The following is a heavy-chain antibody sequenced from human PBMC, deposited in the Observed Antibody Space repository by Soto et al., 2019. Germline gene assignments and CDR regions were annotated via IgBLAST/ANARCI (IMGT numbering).Heavy chain of an antibody. CDR3: SGGVGDAI. Sequence: EDPLVESGGGLVHPGGSLRLTCAVSGFSFRSDWMNWVRQAPGKGLEWVAHTNQDGSEKYYLDSVKGRFTIFRDNAKNSLYLQMNSLRVEDAAVYYCSGGVGDAIWGQGTLVTVSS. CDR2: TNQDGSEK. J-gene: IGHJ4*02. CDR1: GFSFRSDW. V-gene: IGHV3-7*04. D-gene: IGHD1-26*01.